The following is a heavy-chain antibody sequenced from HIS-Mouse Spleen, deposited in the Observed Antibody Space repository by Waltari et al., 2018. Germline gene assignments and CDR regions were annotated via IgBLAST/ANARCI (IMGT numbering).Heavy chain of an antibody. CDR3: AREIPYSSSWYDWYFDL. V-gene: IGHV4-39*07. CDR1: GGSISSSSYY. J-gene: IGHJ2*01. CDR2: IYYSGST. D-gene: IGHD6-13*01. Sequence: QLQLQESGPGLVKPSETLSLTCTVSGGSISSSSYYWGWIRQPPGKGLEWIGSIYYSGSTYYHPSLKSRVTISEDTSKNQFSRKLSSVTAADTAVYYCAREIPYSSSWYDWYFDLWGRGTLVTVSS.